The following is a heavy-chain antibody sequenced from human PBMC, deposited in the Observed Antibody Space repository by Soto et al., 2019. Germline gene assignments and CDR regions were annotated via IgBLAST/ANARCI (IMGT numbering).Heavy chain of an antibody. D-gene: IGHD3-16*01. CDR3: ARGLGGRMDD. V-gene: IGHV1-69*08. Sequence: QVQLVQSGAEVRKPGSSVRVSCKASGTIFSSYTISWVRQAPGQGLEWMGRIIPILGETNSAQKFQGRVTLTADKSTKTAYMELNSLRLEDTALDYCARGLGGRMDDW. CDR1: GTIFSSYT. CDR2: IIPILGET. J-gene: IGHJ6*01.